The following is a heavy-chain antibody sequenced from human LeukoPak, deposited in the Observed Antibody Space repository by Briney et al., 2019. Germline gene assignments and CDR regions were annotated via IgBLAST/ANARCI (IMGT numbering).Heavy chain of an antibody. CDR2: ISAYNGNT. J-gene: IGHJ3*02. V-gene: IGHV1-18*01. D-gene: IGHD4-11*01. CDR3: ARDSHDSSNYADAFDI. Sequence: GSVKVSCKASGYTFTSYGISWVRQAPGQGLEWMGWISAYNGNTNYAQKLQGRVTMTTDTSTSTAYMELRSLRSDDTAVYYCARDSHDSSNYADAFDIWGQGTLVTVSS. CDR1: GYTFTSYG.